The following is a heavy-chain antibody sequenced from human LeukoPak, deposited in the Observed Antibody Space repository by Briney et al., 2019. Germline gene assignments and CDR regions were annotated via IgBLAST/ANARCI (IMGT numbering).Heavy chain of an antibody. CDR3: ARGRGGPSGYAFDI. Sequence: PSETLSLTCTVSGGSISSYYWSWIRQPPGKGLEWIGYIYYSGSTNYNPSLKGRVTISVDTSKNQFSLKLSSVTAADTAVYYCARGRGGPSGYAFDIWGQGTMVTVSS. V-gene: IGHV4-59*12. J-gene: IGHJ3*02. CDR1: GGSISSYY. CDR2: IYYSGST. D-gene: IGHD3-22*01.